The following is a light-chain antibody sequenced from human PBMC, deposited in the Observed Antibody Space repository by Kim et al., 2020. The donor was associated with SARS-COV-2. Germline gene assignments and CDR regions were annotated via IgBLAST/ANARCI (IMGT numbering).Light chain of an antibody. CDR3: QQRSSWPLT. V-gene: IGKV3-11*01. J-gene: IGKJ4*01. CDR1: QSVGSY. Sequence: LSPGEGATLPCRASQSVGSYLAWYQQKPGQAPRLLIYDASNRATGIPARFSGSGSGTDFTLTISSLEPEDFAVYYCQQRSSWPLTFGGGTKVDIK. CDR2: DAS.